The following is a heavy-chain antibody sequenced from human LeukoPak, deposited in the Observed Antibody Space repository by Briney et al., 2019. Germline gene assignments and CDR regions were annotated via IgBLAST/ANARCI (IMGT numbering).Heavy chain of an antibody. Sequence: GSLRLSCAASGFTFNNYDMHWVRQATGKGLEWVSAIGTAGDTYYPGSVKGRFTISRENAKNSLYLQMNSLRAEDTAVYYCAKDWIYGSGSYYNPAPFDYWGQGTLVTVSS. CDR2: IGTAGDT. J-gene: IGHJ4*02. CDR1: GFTFNNYD. CDR3: AKDWIYGSGSYYNPAPFDY. D-gene: IGHD3-10*01. V-gene: IGHV3-13*01.